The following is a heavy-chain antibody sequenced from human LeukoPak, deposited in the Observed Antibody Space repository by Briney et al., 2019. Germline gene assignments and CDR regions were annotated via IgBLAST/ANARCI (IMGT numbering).Heavy chain of an antibody. J-gene: IGHJ4*02. CDR1: GFTFSSYG. Sequence: GGSLRLSCAASGFTFSSYGMHWVRQAPGKGLEWVSAISGSGGSTYYADSVKGRFTISRDNSKNTLYLQMNSLRAEDTAVYYCAKEGTSNPFYYYGSGTFSGIGLDYWDQGTLVTVSS. CDR3: AKEGTSNPFYYYGSGTFSGIGLDY. D-gene: IGHD3-10*01. CDR2: ISGSGGST. V-gene: IGHV3-23*01.